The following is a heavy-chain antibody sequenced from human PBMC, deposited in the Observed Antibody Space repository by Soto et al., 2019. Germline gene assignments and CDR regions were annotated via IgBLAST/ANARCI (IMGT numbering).Heavy chain of an antibody. CDR2: IKQDGSEK. V-gene: IGHV3-7*01. CDR1: GFTFSSYW. CDR3: ARGATVTWVGYYYYYMDV. J-gene: IGHJ6*03. D-gene: IGHD4-17*01. Sequence: GGSLRLSCAASGFTFSSYWMSWVRQAPGKGLEWVANIKQDGSEKYYVDSVKGRFTISRDNAKISLYLQMNSLRAEDTAVYYCARGATVTWVGYYYYYMDVWGKGTTVTVSS.